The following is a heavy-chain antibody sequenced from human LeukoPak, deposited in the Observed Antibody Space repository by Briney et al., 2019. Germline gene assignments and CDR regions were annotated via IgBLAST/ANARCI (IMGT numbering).Heavy chain of an antibody. Sequence: PGRSLRLSCEASGFTFSSYGMHWVRQAPGKGLEWVAVISYDGSNKYYADSVKGRFTISRDNSKNTLYLQTNSLRAEDTAVYYCAKDWPARSIVGAIHFDYWGQGTLVTVSS. V-gene: IGHV3-30*18. CDR3: AKDWPARSIVGAIHFDY. J-gene: IGHJ4*02. CDR1: GFTFSSYG. CDR2: ISYDGSNK. D-gene: IGHD1-26*01.